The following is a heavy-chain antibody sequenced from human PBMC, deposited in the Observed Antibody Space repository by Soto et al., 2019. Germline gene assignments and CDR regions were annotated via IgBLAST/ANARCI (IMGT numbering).Heavy chain of an antibody. V-gene: IGHV1-3*01. D-gene: IGHD2-2*01. CDR1: GYTFTSYD. J-gene: IGHJ4*02. Sequence: ASVKVSCKASGYTFTSYDINWVRQATGQGLEWMGWMNAGSGNTEYSQKFQGRVTITRDTSASTAYMELSSLRSEDTAVYYCARSDIVVVPAASYFDYWGQGTLVTVSS. CDR3: ARSDIVVVPAASYFDY. CDR2: MNAGSGNT.